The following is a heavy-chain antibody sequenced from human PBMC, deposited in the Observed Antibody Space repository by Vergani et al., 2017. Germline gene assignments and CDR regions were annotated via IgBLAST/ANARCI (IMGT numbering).Heavy chain of an antibody. CDR3: AKHFRGWGIDY. J-gene: IGHJ4*02. CDR2: IQFDGSNQ. CDR1: GFTLRNYD. D-gene: IGHD3-16*01. Sequence: QVQLVESGGGVVQRGGSLRLSCATSGFTLRNYDMQRIRQGPGKGLEFVAFIQFDGSNQYYADSVKGRFTLSRDFSKNTLYLQMNSLGTDDTATYYCAKHFRGWGIDYWGQGTQVIVSS. V-gene: IGHV3-30*02.